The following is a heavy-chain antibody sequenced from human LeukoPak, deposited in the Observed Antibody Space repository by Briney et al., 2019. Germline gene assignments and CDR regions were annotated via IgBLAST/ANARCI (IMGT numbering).Heavy chain of an antibody. J-gene: IGHJ6*02. V-gene: IGHV3-23*01. D-gene: IGHD6-13*01. CDR2: ISGSGGST. Sequence: GGSLRLSCAASGFTFSSYAMSWVRQAPGKGLEWVSAISGSGGSTYYADSVKGRFTISRDNSKNTLYLQMNSLRAEDTAVYYCAKGIAAAGTMVVASYYGMDVWGQGTTVAVSS. CDR1: GFTFSSYA. CDR3: AKGIAAAGTMVVASYYGMDV.